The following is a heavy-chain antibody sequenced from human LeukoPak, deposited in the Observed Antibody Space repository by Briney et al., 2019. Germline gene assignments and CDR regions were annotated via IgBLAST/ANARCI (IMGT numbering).Heavy chain of an antibody. V-gene: IGHV3-74*01. CDR3: ARGYCSGGSCNRPFDY. D-gene: IGHD2-15*01. CDR1: GFTFSSYE. CDR2: IESDGSST. J-gene: IGHJ4*02. Sequence: GGSLRLSCAASGFTFSSYEMNWVRQAPGKGLVWVSRIESDGSSTSYADSVKGRFTISRDNAKNTLYLQMNSLRAEDTAVYYCARGYCSGGSCNRPFDYWGQGTLVTVS.